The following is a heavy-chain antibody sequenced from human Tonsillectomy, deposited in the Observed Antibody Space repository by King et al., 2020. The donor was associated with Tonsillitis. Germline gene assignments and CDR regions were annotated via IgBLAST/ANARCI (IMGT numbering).Heavy chain of an antibody. CDR1: GGSFSDYV. J-gene: IGHJ6*02. CDR3: ARDGLLGDQLFHTFGMDV. D-gene: IGHD3-10*01. Sequence: QLVQSGAEVKKPGSSVRVSCKASGGSFSDYVISWVRQAPGQGLEWVGGIIPMSSTLIKNAQKFQGRVTLTADESTNTAYLEGSSLGVEDTAVYYCARDGLLGDQLFHTFGMDVWGQGPTVTASS. V-gene: IGHV1-69*01. CDR2: IIPMSSTLI.